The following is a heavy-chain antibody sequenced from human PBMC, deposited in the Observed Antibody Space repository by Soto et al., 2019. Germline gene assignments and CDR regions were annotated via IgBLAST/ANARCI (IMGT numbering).Heavy chain of an antibody. CDR3: ARRSSSSLGSLFDP. V-gene: IGHV4-39*01. CDR1: GGSISSSTYY. J-gene: IGHJ5*02. Sequence: SETLSLTCTVSGGSISSSTYYWDWTRQPPGKGLEWIGAMYYTGNKNYNPSLESRVTMSVDTSKNQFSLKLSSVTPTDTAVYYCARRSSSSLGSLFDPWGRRILVTVSS. CDR2: MYYTGNK. D-gene: IGHD6-6*01.